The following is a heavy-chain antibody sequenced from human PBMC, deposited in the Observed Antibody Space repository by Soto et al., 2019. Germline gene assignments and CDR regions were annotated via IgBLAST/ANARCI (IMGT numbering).Heavy chain of an antibody. CDR2: ISGSGGST. J-gene: IGHJ6*03. CDR1: GFTFSSYA. V-gene: IGHV3-23*01. Sequence: GGSLRLSCAASGFTFSSYAMSWVRQAPGKGLEWVSAISGSGGSTYYADSVKGRFTISRDNSKNTLYLQMNSLRAEDTAVYYCAARQGRDKYYYYMDVWGKGTTVTVSS. D-gene: IGHD2-21*02. CDR3: AARQGRDKYYYYMDV.